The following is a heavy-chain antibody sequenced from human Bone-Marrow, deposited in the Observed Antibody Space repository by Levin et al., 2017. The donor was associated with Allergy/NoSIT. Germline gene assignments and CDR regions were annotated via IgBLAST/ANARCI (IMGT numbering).Heavy chain of an antibody. V-gene: IGHV3-30*03. CDR2: ISNDGNMK. CDR3: ARDRVAVAKWLLPRCFDS. Sequence: GGSLRLSCASSGLSFTNHGMHWVRQAPGKGLEWVAFISNDGNMKQYADSVQGRFTISRDNSNDTLFLQMDSLRREDTGLYYCARDRVAVAKWLLPRCFDSWGQGAVVVVSS. J-gene: IGHJ5*01. CDR1: GLSFTNHG. D-gene: IGHD6-19*01.